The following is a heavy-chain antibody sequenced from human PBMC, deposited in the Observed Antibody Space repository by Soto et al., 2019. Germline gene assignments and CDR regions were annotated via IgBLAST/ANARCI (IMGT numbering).Heavy chain of an antibody. D-gene: IGHD5-18*01. V-gene: IGHV1-18*01. CDR3: ARDTAMALPDA. Sequence: QVQLVQSGAEVKKPGASVKVSCKASGYTFTSYGISWVRQAPGQGLEWMGWISAHNGNTKYAQKLKGRVIMTTDTSTSTAHMEVRSLRSDDTAVYYCARDTAMALPDAWGQGTLVTVSS. CDR2: ISAHNGNT. CDR1: GYTFTSYG. J-gene: IGHJ4*02.